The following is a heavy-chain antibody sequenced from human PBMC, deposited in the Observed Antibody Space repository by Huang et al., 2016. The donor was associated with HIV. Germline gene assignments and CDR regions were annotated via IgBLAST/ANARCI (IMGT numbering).Heavy chain of an antibody. Sequence: QLQLLESGPGLVKPSETLSLSCTVSGGSISSHYWSWFRPTPGKGLGWIGSIYWSGNTNYNPSLKRRFTMSVDTSKRHFSLKLSSVTAADTAVYYCAREPQLGLALYGSNSIFDFWGQGALVTVSS. CDR1: GGSISSHY. CDR3: AREPQLGLALYGSNSIFDF. V-gene: IGHV4-59*11. CDR2: IYWSGNT. D-gene: IGHD6-13*01. J-gene: IGHJ4*02.